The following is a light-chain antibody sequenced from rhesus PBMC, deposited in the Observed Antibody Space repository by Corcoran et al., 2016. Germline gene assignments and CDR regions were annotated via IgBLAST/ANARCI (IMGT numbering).Light chain of an antibody. CDR2: KAS. Sequence: DIQMTQSPSSLSASVGDTVTINCRASQSISSWLAWYQQKPGKAPNLLIYKASSLQSGVPSRFSGSGSGKDFTLTISSLQSEDFATYYCQQYSRSPRTFGQGTKVEIK. CDR3: QQYSRSPRT. J-gene: IGKJ1*01. V-gene: IGKV1-22*01. CDR1: QSISSW.